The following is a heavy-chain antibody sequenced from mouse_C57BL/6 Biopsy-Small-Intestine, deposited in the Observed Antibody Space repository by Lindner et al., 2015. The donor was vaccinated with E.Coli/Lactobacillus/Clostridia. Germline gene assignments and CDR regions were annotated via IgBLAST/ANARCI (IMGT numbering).Heavy chain of an antibody. J-gene: IGHJ1*01. CDR2: IFPRDGGT. CDR3: ATYTHYAGYFDV. V-gene: IGHV1-80*01. CDR1: GYAFSSYW. Sequence: VQLQESGAELVKPGASVKISCKASGYAFSSYWIHWVKQRPGKGLEWIGQIFPRDGGTNYNGKFKAKATLTADKSSSTAYMQLSSLTSEDSAVYFCATYTHYAGYFDVWGAGTTVAVSS. D-gene: IGHD2-5*01.